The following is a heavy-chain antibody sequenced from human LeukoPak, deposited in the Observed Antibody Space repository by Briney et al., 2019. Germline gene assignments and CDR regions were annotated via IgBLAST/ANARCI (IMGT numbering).Heavy chain of an antibody. D-gene: IGHD2-15*01. CDR1: GGSISSYY. J-gene: IGHJ6*03. CDR3: ARAVIGGSSPAGYYYYYYYMDV. V-gene: IGHV4-59*01. CDR2: IYYSGST. Sequence: SETLSLTCTASGGSISSYYWSWIRQPPGKGLEWIGYIYYSGSTNYNPSLKSRVTISVDTSKNQFSLKLSSVTAADTAVYYCARAVIGGSSPAGYYYYYYYMDVWGKGTTVTVSS.